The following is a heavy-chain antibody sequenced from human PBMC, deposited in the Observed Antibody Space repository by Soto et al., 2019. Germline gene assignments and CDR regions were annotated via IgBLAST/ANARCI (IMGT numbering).Heavy chain of an antibody. J-gene: IGHJ3*02. Sequence: GGSLRLSCAASGFTFSSYSMNWVRQAPGKGLEWFSYISSSSSTIYYADSVKGRFTISRDNAKNSLYLQMNSLRAEDTAVYYCARERELLRAFDIWGQGTMVTVSS. D-gene: IGHD1-26*01. CDR2: ISSSSSTI. V-gene: IGHV3-48*04. CDR3: ARERELLRAFDI. CDR1: GFTFSSYS.